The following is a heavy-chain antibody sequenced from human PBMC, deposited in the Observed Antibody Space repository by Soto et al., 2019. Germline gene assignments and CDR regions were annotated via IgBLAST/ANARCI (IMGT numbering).Heavy chain of an antibody. J-gene: IGHJ3*02. CDR3: ARRYGSAFDI. D-gene: IGHD3-10*01. CDR2: IYYSGST. Sequence: QVQLQESGPGLVKPSETLSLTCTVSGGPISSYYWSWIRQPPGKGLEWIGYIYYSGSTNYNPSLTRRVTISVDTSKNQFSLKLSSVTAADTAVYSCARRYGSAFDIWGQGTMVTVSS. V-gene: IGHV4-59*01. CDR1: GGPISSYY.